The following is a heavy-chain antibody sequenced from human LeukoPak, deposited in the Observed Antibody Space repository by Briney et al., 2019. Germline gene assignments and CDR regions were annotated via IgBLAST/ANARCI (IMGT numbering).Heavy chain of an antibody. Sequence: GVSLRLSCAASGFTFSSYSMNWVRQAPGKGLEWVSSISSSSSYIYYADSVKGRFTISRDNAKNSLYLQMNSLRAEDTAVYYCARELPRTYCSSTSCPLDYWGQGTLVTVSS. CDR2: ISSSSSYI. J-gene: IGHJ4*02. D-gene: IGHD2-2*01. CDR1: GFTFSSYS. CDR3: ARELPRTYCSSTSCPLDY. V-gene: IGHV3-21*01.